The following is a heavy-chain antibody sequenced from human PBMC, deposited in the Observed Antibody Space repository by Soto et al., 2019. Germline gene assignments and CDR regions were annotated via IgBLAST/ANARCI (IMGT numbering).Heavy chain of an antibody. Sequence: GGSLRLSCAASGFTFSSYAMSWVRQAPGKGLEWVSAISGSGGSTYYADSVKGRFTISRDNSKNTLYLQMNSLRAEDTAVYYCAAKYYYGSGSYALYYYYGMDVWGQGTTVTVS. V-gene: IGHV3-23*01. D-gene: IGHD3-10*01. CDR2: ISGSGGST. CDR3: AAKYYYGSGSYALYYYYGMDV. CDR1: GFTFSSYA. J-gene: IGHJ6*02.